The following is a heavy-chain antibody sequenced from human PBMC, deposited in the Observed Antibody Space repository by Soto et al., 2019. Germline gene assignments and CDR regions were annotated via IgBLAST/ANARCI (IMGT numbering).Heavy chain of an antibody. D-gene: IGHD3-3*01. V-gene: IGHV3-33*01. J-gene: IGHJ6*02. CDR1: GFTFSSYG. CDR3: ARQTYYDFWSGPTDYYYYGMDV. Sequence: GGSLRLSCAASGFTFSSYGMHWVRQAPGKGLEWVAVIWYDGSNKYYADSVKGRFTISRDNSKNTLYLQMNSLRAEDTAVYYCARQTYYDFWSGPTDYYYYGMDVWGQGTTVTVSS. CDR2: IWYDGSNK.